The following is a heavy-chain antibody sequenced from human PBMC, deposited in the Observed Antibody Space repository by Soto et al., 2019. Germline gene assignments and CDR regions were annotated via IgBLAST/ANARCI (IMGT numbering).Heavy chain of an antibody. V-gene: IGHV3-23*01. D-gene: IGHD1-1*01. J-gene: IGHJ4*02. Sequence: EVQLLESGGGLVQPGGSLRLSCAASGVTFSSYAMRWVRQAPGKGLEWVSAISGSGGSTYYADSVKGRFTISRDNSKNTLYLQMNSLRAEDTAVYYCAKDWNDYRIFDYWGQGTLVTVSS. CDR2: ISGSGGST. CDR3: AKDWNDYRIFDY. CDR1: GVTFSSYA.